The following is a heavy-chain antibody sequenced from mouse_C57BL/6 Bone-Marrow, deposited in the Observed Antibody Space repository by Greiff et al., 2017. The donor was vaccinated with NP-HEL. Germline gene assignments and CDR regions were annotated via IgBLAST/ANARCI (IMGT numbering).Heavy chain of an antibody. J-gene: IGHJ4*01. CDR1: GYSITSGYY. V-gene: IGHV3-6*01. Sequence: ESGPGLVKPSPSLSLTCSVTGYSITSGYYWNWIRQFPGNKLEWMGYISYDGSNNYNPSLKNRISITRDTSKNQFFLKLNSVTTEDTATYYCARGDHYYGSSGAMDYWGQGTSVTVSS. D-gene: IGHD1-1*01. CDR3: ARGDHYYGSSGAMDY. CDR2: ISYDGSN.